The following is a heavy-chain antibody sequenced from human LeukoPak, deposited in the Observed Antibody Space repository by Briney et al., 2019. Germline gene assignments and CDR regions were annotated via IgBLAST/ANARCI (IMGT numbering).Heavy chain of an antibody. Sequence: GGSLRLSCAASGFTFDDYGMSWVRQAPGKGLEWVSAISGSGGSTYYADSVKGRFTISRDNSKNTLYLQMNSLRAEDTAVYYCAKDGEYYDILTGSDYWGQGTLVTVSS. CDR2: ISGSGGST. V-gene: IGHV3-23*01. D-gene: IGHD3-9*01. CDR1: GFTFDDYG. J-gene: IGHJ4*02. CDR3: AKDGEYYDILTGSDY.